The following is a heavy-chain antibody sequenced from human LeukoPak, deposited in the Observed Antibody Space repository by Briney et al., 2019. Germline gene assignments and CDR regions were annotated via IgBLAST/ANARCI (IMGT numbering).Heavy chain of an antibody. D-gene: IGHD6-19*01. V-gene: IGHV3-74*01. CDR3: ARDPSALAGYFDY. J-gene: IGHJ4*02. Sequence: GGSLRLSCGASGFTFSIYWMQCVREAPGKGVVCVSRINSDGSSTNYADSVQGRFTISRDNAKNTLYLQMNSLRAEDTAVYFCARDPSALAGYFDYWGQGTLVTVSS. CDR1: GFTFSIYW. CDR2: INSDGSST.